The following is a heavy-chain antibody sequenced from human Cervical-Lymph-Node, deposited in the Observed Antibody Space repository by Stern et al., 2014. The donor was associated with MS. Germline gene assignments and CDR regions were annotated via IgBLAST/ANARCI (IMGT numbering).Heavy chain of an antibody. CDR3: ARDPLLYDSCSGDSPRGTIYHQGLDV. Sequence: QVQLEESGPGLVKPSQTLSLTCTVSGVSINGGGFYWSWIRQSPGRGLEWVGHVYKDGTTSTNPSLQNRVLISMDKSRNTFSLKLRSVTAADTAVYYCARDPLLYDSCSGDSPRGTIYHQGLDVWGQGTALTVSS. D-gene: IGHD3-3*01. J-gene: IGHJ6*02. CDR2: VYKDGTT. CDR1: GVSINGGGFY. V-gene: IGHV4-31*03.